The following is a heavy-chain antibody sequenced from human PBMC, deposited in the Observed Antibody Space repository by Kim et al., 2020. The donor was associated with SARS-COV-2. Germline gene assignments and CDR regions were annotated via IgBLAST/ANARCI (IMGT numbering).Heavy chain of an antibody. D-gene: IGHD3-16*01. CDR3: ARDPLTDYFDY. Sequence: NDSAVSVKSRITINPDTSKNQFSLQLNSVTPEDTAVYYCARDPLTDYFDYWGQGTLVTVSS. J-gene: IGHJ4*02. CDR2: N. V-gene: IGHV6-1*01.